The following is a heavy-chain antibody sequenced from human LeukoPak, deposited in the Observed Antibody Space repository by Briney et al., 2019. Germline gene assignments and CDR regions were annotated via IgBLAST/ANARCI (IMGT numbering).Heavy chain of an antibody. CDR2: ISGSVGST. CDR1: GFTFSSYG. D-gene: IGHD6-13*01. J-gene: IGHJ4*02. CDR3: AKDSTERYSSSWSFD. V-gene: IGHV3-23*01. Sequence: GGTLRLSCAASGFTFSSYGMSWVRQAPGKGLEWVSAISGSVGSTYYADSVKGRFTISRDNSKNTLYLQMNSLRAEDTAVYYCAKDSTERYSSSWSFDWGQGTLVTVSS.